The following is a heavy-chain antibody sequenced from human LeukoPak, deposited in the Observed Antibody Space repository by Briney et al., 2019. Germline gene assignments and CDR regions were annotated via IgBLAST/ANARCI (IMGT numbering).Heavy chain of an antibody. D-gene: IGHD7-27*01. CDR1: GFTFSSYW. V-gene: IGHV3-74*01. Sequence: GGSLRLSCAASGFTFSSYWMHWVRQAPGKGLVWVSRINSDGSSTSYADSVKGRFPISRDNAKNTLYLQMNSLRAEDTAVYYCAREQPNCRWYIDYWGQGNLVTVSS. J-gene: IGHJ4*01. CDR2: INSDGSST. CDR3: AREQPNCRWYIDY.